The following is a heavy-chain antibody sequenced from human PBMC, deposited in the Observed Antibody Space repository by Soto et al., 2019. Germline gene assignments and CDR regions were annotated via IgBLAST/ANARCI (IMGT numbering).Heavy chain of an antibody. V-gene: IGHV3-9*01. D-gene: IGHD3-16*01. CDR1: GFTFDDYA. J-gene: IGHJ4*02. CDR3: CRQAAGSYAGTDY. Sequence: EVQLVESGGGLVQPGRSLRLSCAASGFTFDDYAMHWVRQAPRKGLEWVSGISWNSGSIGYADSVKGRFTISRDNAKNSLYLQMNSLRAEDTALYYCCRQAAGSYAGTDYWGQGTLVTVSS. CDR2: ISWNSGSI.